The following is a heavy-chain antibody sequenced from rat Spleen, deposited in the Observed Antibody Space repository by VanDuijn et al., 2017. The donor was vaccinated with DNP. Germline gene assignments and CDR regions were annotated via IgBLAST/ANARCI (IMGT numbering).Heavy chain of an antibody. D-gene: IGHD1-6*01. CDR2: IGSTGGST. V-gene: IGHV5S13*01. CDR3: ARQRVMYTTATGFAY. Sequence: EVQLVESGGGLVQPGRSLKLSCAASGFTFSNYGMAWVRQTPKKGLEWVATIGSTGGSTYYRNSVEGRFSISRDNAKNTLYLQMDSLRSEDTATYYCARQRVMYTTATGFAYWGQGTLVTVSS. J-gene: IGHJ3*01. CDR1: GFTFSNYG.